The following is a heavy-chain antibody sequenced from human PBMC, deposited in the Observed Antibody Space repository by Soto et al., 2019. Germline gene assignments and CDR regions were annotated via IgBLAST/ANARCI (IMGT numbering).Heavy chain of an antibody. CDR2: IYHSGNT. CDR1: GGSISSGGYS. V-gene: IGHV4-30-2*01. Sequence: QLQLQESGSGLVKPSQTLSLTCTVSGGSISSGGYSWNWIRQAPGKGLEWIGYIYHSGNTLYNPSLTGRVTISVDKSKNHFSLNLTSVTAADTAVYYCARDQLEGNWFDPWGQGTLVTVSS. CDR3: ARDQLEGNWFDP. D-gene: IGHD1-1*01. J-gene: IGHJ5*02.